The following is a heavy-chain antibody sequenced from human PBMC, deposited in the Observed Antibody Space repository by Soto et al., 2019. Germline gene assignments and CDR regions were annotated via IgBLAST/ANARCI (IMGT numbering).Heavy chain of an antibody. CDR3: ARLQWNYGVFDY. D-gene: IGHD1-7*01. Sequence: QLQLQASGPGLVKPSETLSLSCTVSGGPISSNSYFWVWIRHPPGKGLEWIASISSSGSTYYNPSLKSRVTISVDTSKNQFSLKLTSVTAADTALYHCARLQWNYGVFDYWGQGTLVTVSS. V-gene: IGHV4-39*01. J-gene: IGHJ4*02. CDR2: ISSSGST. CDR1: GGPISSNSYF.